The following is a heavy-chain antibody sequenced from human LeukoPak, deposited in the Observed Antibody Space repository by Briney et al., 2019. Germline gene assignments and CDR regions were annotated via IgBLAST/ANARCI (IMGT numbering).Heavy chain of an antibody. D-gene: IGHD3-22*01. Sequence: GGSLRLSCAASGFTFSSYGMSWVRQAPGKGLEWVSTISGSGGSRYCADSVKGRFTISRDNSKNTLYLQMNSLRAEDTAVYYCAKTSRTGIVVILGTWAIDYWGQGTLVTVSS. CDR2: ISGSGGSR. J-gene: IGHJ4*02. CDR3: AKTSRTGIVVILGTWAIDY. V-gene: IGHV3-23*01. CDR1: GFTFSSYG.